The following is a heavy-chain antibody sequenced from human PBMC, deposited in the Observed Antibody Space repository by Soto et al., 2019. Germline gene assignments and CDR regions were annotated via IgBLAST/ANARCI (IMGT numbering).Heavy chain of an antibody. CDR2: IYPGDSDT. J-gene: IGHJ5*02. D-gene: IGHD6-6*01. CDR3: ARRHNSSSGEWFDP. Sequence: XESLKVSCKCSGYSCTTSLIGLVLQMPGKGLEWMGIIYPGDSDTRYSPSFQGQVTISADKSISTAYLQWSSLKASDTAMYYCARRHNSSSGEWFDPWGQGTLVTVSS. V-gene: IGHV5-51*01. CDR1: GYSCTTSL.